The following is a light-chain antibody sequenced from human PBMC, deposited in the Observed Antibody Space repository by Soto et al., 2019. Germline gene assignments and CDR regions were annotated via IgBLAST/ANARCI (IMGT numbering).Light chain of an antibody. CDR2: EVT. Sequence: QSGRTQPASVLWFLGKWITISCPGTSRDVGSYNLVSWYQQHPGKAPKLIIYEVTKRPSGVFNRFSGSKSGNTASLIISGLQAEDEADYYCCSYAGFNTPYVFGTGTKVTVL. J-gene: IGLJ1*01. CDR3: CSYAGFNTPYV. V-gene: IGLV2-23*02. CDR1: SRDVGSYNL.